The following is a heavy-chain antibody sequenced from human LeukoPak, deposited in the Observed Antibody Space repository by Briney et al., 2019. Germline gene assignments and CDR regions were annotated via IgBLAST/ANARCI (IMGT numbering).Heavy chain of an antibody. J-gene: IGHJ4*02. CDR2: VTGGGGTT. Sequence: PGGSLRLSCEASEFTFIRYLMSWVREVSGKGLEWVSTVTGGGGTTYYADSVRGRFTISRDDFKNTLYLQMNSLSAEHTAVYYCAKNWGSGSDYLTHWGQGTLVAVSS. D-gene: IGHD1-26*01. V-gene: IGHV3-23*01. CDR3: AKNWGSGSDYLTH. CDR1: EFTFIRYL.